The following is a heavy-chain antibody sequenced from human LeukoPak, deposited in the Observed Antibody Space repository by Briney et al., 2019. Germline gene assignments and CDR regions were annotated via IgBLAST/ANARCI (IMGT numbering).Heavy chain of an antibody. V-gene: IGHV3-33*01. CDR2: IWYDGSNK. CDR1: GFTFSSYG. Sequence: PGGSLRLSCAASGFTFSSYGIHWVRQAPGKGLEWVAVIWYDGSNKYYADSVKGRFTISRDNSKNTMYLQMNSLGVEDTAVYYCARDLTHYFDYWGQGTLVTVSS. CDR3: ARDLTHYFDY. J-gene: IGHJ4*02.